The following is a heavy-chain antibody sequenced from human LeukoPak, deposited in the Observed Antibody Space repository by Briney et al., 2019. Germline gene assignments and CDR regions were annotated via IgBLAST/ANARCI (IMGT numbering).Heavy chain of an antibody. J-gene: IGHJ4*02. D-gene: IGHD3-10*01. Sequence: GGSLRLSCAASGFTFGHYALHWVRQAPGKGLEWVAVISFDVTHKYYADSVKGRFTISRDNSENTLYVEMNSLRAEDTAVYYCARARRGVLGYWGQGTLVTVSS. CDR1: GFTFGHYA. CDR3: ARARRGVLGY. V-gene: IGHV3-30*01. CDR2: ISFDVTHK.